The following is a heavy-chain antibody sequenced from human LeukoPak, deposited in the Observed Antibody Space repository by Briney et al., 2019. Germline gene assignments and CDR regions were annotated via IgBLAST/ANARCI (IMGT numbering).Heavy chain of an antibody. CDR2: ISTNGGST. J-gene: IGHJ6*03. D-gene: IGHD2-15*01. V-gene: IGHV3-64*02. CDR1: GFTFSSYA. CDR3: ARVVAYYYYMDV. Sequence: GGSLRLSCAASGFTFSSYAMHWVRQAPGEGLEYVSAISTNGGSTYCADSVKGRFTISRDNSKNTLYLQMGSLRAEDMAVYYCARVVAYYYYMDVWGKGTPVTVSS.